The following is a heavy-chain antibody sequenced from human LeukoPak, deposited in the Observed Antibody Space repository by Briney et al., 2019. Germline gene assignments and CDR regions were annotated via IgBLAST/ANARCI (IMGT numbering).Heavy chain of an antibody. Sequence: SETLSLTCTVSGGSISSSSYYWSWIRQPPGKGLEWIGEINHSGSTNYNPSLKSRVTISVDTSKNQFSLKLSSVTAADTAVYYCARDQGIAAAGTSYYYYYYMDVWGKGTTVTISS. D-gene: IGHD6-13*01. CDR1: GGSISSSSYY. CDR3: ARDQGIAAAGTSYYYYYYMDV. V-gene: IGHV4-39*07. CDR2: INHSGST. J-gene: IGHJ6*03.